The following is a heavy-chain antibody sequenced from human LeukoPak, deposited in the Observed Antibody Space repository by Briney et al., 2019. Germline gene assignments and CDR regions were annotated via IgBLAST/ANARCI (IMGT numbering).Heavy chain of an antibody. V-gene: IGHV3-21*01. CDR2: ISSSSSYI. Sequence: GGSLRLSCAASGFTFSSYSMNWVRQAPGKGLEWVSSISSSSSYIYYAGSVKGRFTISRDNAKNSLYLQMNSLRAEDTAVYYCARAYYYDSSGYDYWGQGTLVTVSS. J-gene: IGHJ4*02. CDR3: ARAYYYDSSGYDY. CDR1: GFTFSSYS. D-gene: IGHD3-22*01.